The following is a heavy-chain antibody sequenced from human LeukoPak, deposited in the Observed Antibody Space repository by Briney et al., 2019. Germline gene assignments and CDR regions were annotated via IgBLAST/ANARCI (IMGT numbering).Heavy chain of an antibody. J-gene: IGHJ3*02. CDR2: ISGSGSST. CDR3: AKPIAAADAFDI. V-gene: IGHV3-23*01. Sequence: TGGSLRLSCAASGFTFSSYAMSWVRQAPGKGLEWVSAISGSGSSTYYADSVKGRFTISRDNSKNTLYLQMNSLRAEDTAVYYCAKPIAAADAFDIWGKGTMVTVSS. CDR1: GFTFSSYA. D-gene: IGHD6-13*01.